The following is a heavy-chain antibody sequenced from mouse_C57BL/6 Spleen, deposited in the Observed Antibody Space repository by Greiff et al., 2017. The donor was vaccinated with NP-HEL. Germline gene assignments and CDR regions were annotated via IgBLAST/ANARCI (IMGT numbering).Heavy chain of an antibody. Sequence: QVQLQQSGAELMKPGASVKLSCKASGYTFTGYWIEWVKQRPGHGLEWIGEILPASGSTNYNEKFKGKATFTADKSSNTAYMQLSSLTTEDSAVYYCARLGYYGSRAWFAYWGQGTLVTVSA. CDR3: ARLGYYGSRAWFAY. CDR2: ILPASGST. CDR1: GYTFTGYW. V-gene: IGHV1-9*01. D-gene: IGHD1-1*01. J-gene: IGHJ3*01.